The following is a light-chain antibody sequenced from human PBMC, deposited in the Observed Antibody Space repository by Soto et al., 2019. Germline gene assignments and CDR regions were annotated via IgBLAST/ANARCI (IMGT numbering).Light chain of an antibody. CDR1: SSDIGDYNF. V-gene: IGLV2-8*01. J-gene: IGLJ1*01. CDR2: EVK. Sequence: QSALTRPPSASGSPGQSVTGSCTGSSSDIGDYNFVSWYQQHPGRAPKLIIYEVKKRPSGVPDRFSASKSGNTASLTVSGLQAEDEADYYCSSYAGNNNFVFGSGTKVTVL. CDR3: SSYAGNNNFV.